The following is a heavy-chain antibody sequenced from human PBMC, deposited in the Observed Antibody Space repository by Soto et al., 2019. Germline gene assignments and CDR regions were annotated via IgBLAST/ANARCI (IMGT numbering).Heavy chain of an antibody. J-gene: IGHJ4*02. D-gene: IGHD3-10*01. V-gene: IGHV4-31*03. CDR3: ASITMVRGVIPFDY. CDR1: GGSISSGGYY. CDR2: IYYSGST. Sequence: QVQLQESGPGLVKPSQTLSLTCTVSGGSISSGGYYWSWIRQHPGKGLEWIGYIYYSGSTYYNPSLKSRVTISVDTAKNQFSLKLSSVTAADTAAYYCASITMVRGVIPFDYWGQGTLVTVSS.